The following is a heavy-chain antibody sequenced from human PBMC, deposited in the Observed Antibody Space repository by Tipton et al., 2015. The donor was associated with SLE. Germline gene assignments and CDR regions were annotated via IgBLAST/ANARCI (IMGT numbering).Heavy chain of an antibody. CDR2: ISTSGST. CDR3: ARDRHYRGNVWFDP. J-gene: IGHJ5*02. D-gene: IGHD5-12*01. Sequence: TLSLTCTVSGGSISTYYWSWIRQPPGKGLEWIGYISTSGSTDYNPSLKSRVTISVDTSKNQFSLKLRSVTAADTAMYYCARDRHYRGNVWFDPWGRGTLVTVSS. V-gene: IGHV4-4*09. CDR1: GGSISTYY.